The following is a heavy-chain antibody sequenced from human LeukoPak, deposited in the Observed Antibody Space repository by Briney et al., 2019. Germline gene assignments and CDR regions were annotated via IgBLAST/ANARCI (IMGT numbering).Heavy chain of an antibody. V-gene: IGHV4-38-2*01. CDR2: IYHSGTT. CDR1: AYSISSSYY. J-gene: IGHJ6*03. CDR3: ARSSFTSGYYYHMDV. Sequence: KPSETLSLTCAVSAYSISSSYYWGWIRQPPGRGLEWIGSIYHSGTTYYNPSLKTRVTISLDTSKNQFSLKLSSVTDADTAVYYCARSSFTSGYYYHMDVWGKGTTVTVSS. D-gene: IGHD3-22*01.